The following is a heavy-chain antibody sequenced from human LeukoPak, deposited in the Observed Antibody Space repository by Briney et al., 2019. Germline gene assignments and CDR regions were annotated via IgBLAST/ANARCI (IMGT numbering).Heavy chain of an antibody. V-gene: IGHV3-66*01. CDR3: ARDIRGIAAVRDAFDI. CDR2: IYSGGST. D-gene: IGHD6-13*01. CDR1: GFTVSSNY. J-gene: IGHJ3*02. Sequence: GGFLRLSCEASGFTVSSNYMSWGRQAPGKGLEWVSFIYSGGSTYYADSVKGRFTISRDNSKNTLYLQMNSLRAEDTAVYYCARDIRGIAAVRDAFDIWGEGTLATVSS.